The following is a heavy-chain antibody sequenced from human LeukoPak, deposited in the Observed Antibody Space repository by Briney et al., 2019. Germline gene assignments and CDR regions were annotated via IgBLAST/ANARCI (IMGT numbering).Heavy chain of an antibody. Sequence: SETLSLTCTVSGYSISSGYYWGWIRQPPGKGLEWIGSIYHSGSTYYNPSLKSRVTISVDTSKNRFSLKLSSVTAADTAVYYCARRYSSGWYGAYYFDYWGQGTLVTVSS. CDR3: ARRYSSGWYGAYYFDY. D-gene: IGHD6-19*01. CDR2: IYHSGST. J-gene: IGHJ4*02. CDR1: GYSISSGYY. V-gene: IGHV4-38-2*02.